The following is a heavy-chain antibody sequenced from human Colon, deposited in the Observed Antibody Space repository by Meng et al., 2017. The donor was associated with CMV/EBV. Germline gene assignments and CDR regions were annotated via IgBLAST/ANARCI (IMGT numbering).Heavy chain of an antibody. CDR1: GFTFSRYW. CDR3: TRAYYYDSSGYYGPGALEI. D-gene: IGHD3-22*01. CDR2: IKEDASQK. Sequence: GGSLRLSCAASGFTFSRYWMTWVRQAPGKGLEWVPNIKEDASQKYYVDSVKGRFTISRDNAKNSLYLQMNSLRAEDTAVYYCTRAYYYDSSGYYGPGALEIWGQGTMVTVSS. V-gene: IGHV3-7*01. J-gene: IGHJ3*02.